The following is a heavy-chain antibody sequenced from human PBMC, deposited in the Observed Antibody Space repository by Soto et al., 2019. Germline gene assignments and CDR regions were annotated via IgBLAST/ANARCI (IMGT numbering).Heavy chain of an antibody. CDR2: MNPNSGNT. CDR3: ARGGSPAPWFGFKQKEYYMDV. V-gene: IGHV1-8*01. CDR1: GYTFTSYD. D-gene: IGHD3-10*01. Sequence: ASVKVSCKASGYTFTSYDINWVRQATGQGLEWMGWMNPNSGNTGYAQKFQGRVTMTRNTSISTAYMELSSLRSEDTAVYYCARGGSPAPWFGFKQKEYYMDVWGKGTTVTVSS. J-gene: IGHJ6*03.